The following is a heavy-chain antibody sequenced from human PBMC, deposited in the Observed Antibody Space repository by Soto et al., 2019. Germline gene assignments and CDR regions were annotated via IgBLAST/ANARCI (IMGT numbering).Heavy chain of an antibody. CDR1: GYSISSGYY. V-gene: IGHV4-38-2*01. CDR2: ISHSGST. J-gene: IGHJ4*02. D-gene: IGHD5-12*01. CDR3: ARVHISGHGVDY. Sequence: SETLSLTCAVSGYSISSGYYWAWIRQPPGQGLEWFGSISHSGSTYYNPSLKSRVTISVHTSKNQFSLDLTSVTAADTAIYYCARVHISGHGVDYWGQGTLVTVPS.